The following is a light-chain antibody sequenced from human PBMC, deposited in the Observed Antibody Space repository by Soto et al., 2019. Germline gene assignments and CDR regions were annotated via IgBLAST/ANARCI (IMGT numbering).Light chain of an antibody. V-gene: IGKV3-11*01. Sequence: EIVLTQSPATLSLSPGERATLSCRASQRVTKYLSWYQQKFGQAPRLLIYDASNRATGIPARFSGSGSGTDFTLTISSLEPEDFAVYYCQQRTIWPLTFGGVTKVEIK. CDR1: QRVTKY. CDR3: QQRTIWPLT. J-gene: IGKJ4*01. CDR2: DAS.